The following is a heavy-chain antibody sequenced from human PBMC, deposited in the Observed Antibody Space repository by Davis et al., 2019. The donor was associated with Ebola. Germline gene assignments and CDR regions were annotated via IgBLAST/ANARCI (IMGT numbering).Heavy chain of an antibody. CDR2: ISGSGGST. Sequence: GGSLRLSCAASGFTFSSYRMHWVRQVPGKGLEWVSAISGSGGSTYYADSVKGRFTISRDNSKNTLYLQMNSLRAEDTAVYYCAKAGRFLEWLLYDYWGQGTLVTVSS. J-gene: IGHJ4*02. CDR3: AKAGRFLEWLLYDY. V-gene: IGHV3-23*01. CDR1: GFTFSSYR. D-gene: IGHD3-3*01.